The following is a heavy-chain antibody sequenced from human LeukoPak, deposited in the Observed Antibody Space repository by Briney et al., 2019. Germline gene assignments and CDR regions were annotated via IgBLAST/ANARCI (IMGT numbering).Heavy chain of an antibody. D-gene: IGHD3-22*01. V-gene: IGHV3-23*01. CDR2: LSGSGDNT. J-gene: IGHJ4*02. CDR3: AKGLYYYDSSGYYLRPFDY. Sequence: GGSLRLSCAASGFIFSSCAMNWVRQAPGKGLEWISALSGSGDNTYYADSVKGRFTISRDNSKNTLYLRMNSLRAEDTAVYYCAKGLYYYDSSGYYLRPFDYWGQGTLVTVSS. CDR1: GFIFSSCA.